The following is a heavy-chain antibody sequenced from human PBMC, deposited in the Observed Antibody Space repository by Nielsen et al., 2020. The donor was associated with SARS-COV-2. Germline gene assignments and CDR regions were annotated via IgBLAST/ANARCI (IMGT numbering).Heavy chain of an antibody. Sequence: SETLSLTCAVSGGSISSSNWWSWVRQPPGKGLEWIGEIYHSGSTNYNPSLKSRVTISVDKSKNQFSLKLSSVTAADTAVYYCAKTPTKPGRYFDWSKYGAYYYYGMDVWGQGTTVTVSS. V-gene: IGHV4-4*02. CDR3: AKTPTKPGRYFDWSKYGAYYYYGMDV. CDR2: IYHSGST. D-gene: IGHD3-9*01. J-gene: IGHJ6*02. CDR1: GGSISSSNW.